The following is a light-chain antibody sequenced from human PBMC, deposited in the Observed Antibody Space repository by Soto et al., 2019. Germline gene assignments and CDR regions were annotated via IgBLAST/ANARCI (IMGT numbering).Light chain of an antibody. CDR1: QSVSSSY. CDR3: QQYGSSPWT. V-gene: IGKV3-20*01. CDR2: GAS. Sequence: EIVMTQSPSTLSSSVGERATLSCRASQSVSSSYLSWYQQKPGQAPRLLIYGASTRATGIPARFSGSGSGTDFTLTISRLEPEDFAVYYCQQYGSSPWTFGQGTKVDI. J-gene: IGKJ1*01.